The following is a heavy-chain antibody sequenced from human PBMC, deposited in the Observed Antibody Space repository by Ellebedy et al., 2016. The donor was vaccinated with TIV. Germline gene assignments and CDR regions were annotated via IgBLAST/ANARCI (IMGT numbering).Heavy chain of an antibody. J-gene: IGHJ4*02. V-gene: IGHV1-69*04. CDR2: ISPILNIV. CDR3: ARWDGSSASFQGPYDY. CDR1: GGTFSHYA. D-gene: IGHD1-26*01. Sequence: AASVKVSCKASGGTFSHYAINWVRQAPGQGLEWMGRISPILNIVDYAQNFQGRVMFTADKSTSTAYMEVSSLRSEDTAVYYCARWDGSSASFQGPYDYWGQGTLVAVSS.